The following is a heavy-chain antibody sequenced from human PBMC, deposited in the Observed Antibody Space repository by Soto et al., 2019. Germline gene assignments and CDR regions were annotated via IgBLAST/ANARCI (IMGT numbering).Heavy chain of an antibody. CDR2: INPSGGST. Sequence: QVQLVQSGAEVKKPGASVKVSCKASGYTFTSYYMHWVRQAPGQGLEWMGIINPSGGSTSYAQKFQGRVTITRDTSTSTVYMELSSLRSEDTAVYYCARDLTGYYDSSGHFDYWGQGTLVTVSS. CDR3: ARDLTGYYDSSGHFDY. D-gene: IGHD3-22*01. J-gene: IGHJ4*02. CDR1: GYTFTSYY. V-gene: IGHV1-46*03.